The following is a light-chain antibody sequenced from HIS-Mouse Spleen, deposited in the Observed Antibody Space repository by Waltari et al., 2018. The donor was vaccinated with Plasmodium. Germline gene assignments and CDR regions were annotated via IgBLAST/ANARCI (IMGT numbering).Light chain of an antibody. J-gene: IGLJ1*01. CDR2: EGS. CDR1: SRNVGRYNL. V-gene: IGLV2-23*01. CDR3: CSYAGSSTYV. Sequence: QSALTQPASVSGSPGQSIPISCHGTSRNVGRYNLLPWYQQHPGKAPKLMIYEGSKRPSGVSNRFSGSKSGNTASLTISGLQAEDEADYYCCSYAGSSTYVFGTGTKVTVL.